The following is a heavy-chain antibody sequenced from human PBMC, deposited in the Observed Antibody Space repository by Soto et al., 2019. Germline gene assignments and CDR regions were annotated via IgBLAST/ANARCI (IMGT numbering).Heavy chain of an antibody. V-gene: IGHV3-33*01. D-gene: IGHD6-13*01. CDR3: ARVGSSWSFDY. Sequence: QAQLVESGGGVVQTGRSLRLSCAASGFTFGSYGMHWVRQAPGKGLEWVAIIWYDGSNKYYADSVKGRFTISRDSSKNTLYLQMNSLRAEDTAVYYCARVGSSWSFDYWGQGTLVTVSS. CDR2: IWYDGSNK. CDR1: GFTFGSYG. J-gene: IGHJ4*02.